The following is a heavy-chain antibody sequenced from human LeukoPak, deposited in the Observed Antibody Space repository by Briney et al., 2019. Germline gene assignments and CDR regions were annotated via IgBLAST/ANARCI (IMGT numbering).Heavy chain of an antibody. Sequence: SQTLSLTCAISGDSVSSNSGAWNWIRQSPSRGLEWLGRTYYRSKWYNDYAVSVKSRITINPDTSKNQFSLQLNSVTPEDTAVYYCARYGSYYAHHYYYGMDVWGQGTTVTVSS. CDR3: ARYGSYYAHHYYYGMDV. CDR2: TYYRSKWYN. J-gene: IGHJ6*02. CDR1: GDSVSSNSGA. V-gene: IGHV6-1*01. D-gene: IGHD1-26*01.